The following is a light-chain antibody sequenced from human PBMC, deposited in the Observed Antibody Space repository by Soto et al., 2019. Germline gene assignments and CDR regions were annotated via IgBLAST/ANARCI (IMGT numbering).Light chain of an antibody. CDR2: EGT. CDR3: CSYAGNNWV. J-gene: IGLJ3*02. V-gene: IGLV2-23*01. CDR1: SSDVGNYNL. Sequence: QSALTQPASVSGSPGQSITISCTGTSSDVGNYNLVSWYQQHPGKAPKLMVFEGTKRPSGVSTRFSGSKSGNTASLTISGLQAEDEADYYCCSYAGNNWVFGGGTKVTVL.